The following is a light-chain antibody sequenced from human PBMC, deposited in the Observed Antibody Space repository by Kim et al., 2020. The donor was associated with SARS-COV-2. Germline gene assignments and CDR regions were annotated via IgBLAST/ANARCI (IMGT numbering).Light chain of an antibody. J-gene: IGKJ3*01. CDR1: QSVDSY. V-gene: IGKV3-11*01. CDR3: QQRNNWPPGFT. CDR2: DIS. Sequence: PGERATLSCRASQSVDSYFVAWYQQKPGQAPRLLIYDISKRATGVPVRFSASGSGTDFSLTISSLEPEDSAVYYCQQRNNWPPGFTFGPGTRVDIK.